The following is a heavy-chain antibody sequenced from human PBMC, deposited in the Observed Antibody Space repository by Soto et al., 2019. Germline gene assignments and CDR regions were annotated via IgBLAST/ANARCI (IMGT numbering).Heavy chain of an antibody. CDR2: ISSSSSYI. CDR1: GFTFSSYS. D-gene: IGHD6-6*01. CDR3: AGEPWGSSSYRFDP. V-gene: IGHV3-21*01. Sequence: KPGGSLRLSCAASGFTFSSYSMNWVRQAPGKGLEWVSSISSSSSYIYYADSVKGRFTISRDNAKNSLYLQMNSLRAEDTAVYYCAGEPWGSSSYRFDPWGQGTLVTAPQ. J-gene: IGHJ5*02.